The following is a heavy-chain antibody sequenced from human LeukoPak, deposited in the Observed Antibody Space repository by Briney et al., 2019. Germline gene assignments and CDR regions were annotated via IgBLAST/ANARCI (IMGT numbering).Heavy chain of an antibody. CDR3: VKDRLSLNAGYFDY. Sequence: GGALRLSCSPSGFTFSNYAMHWVRQAAGRGVEYVAGITSNGGSTYYADSVKGRFTISRDNSKSTLYLQMSSLRAEDTAVYYRVKDRLSLNAGYFDYWGQGTLVTVSS. CDR2: ITSNGGST. CDR1: GFTFSNYA. J-gene: IGHJ4*02. D-gene: IGHD6-25*01. V-gene: IGHV3-64D*06.